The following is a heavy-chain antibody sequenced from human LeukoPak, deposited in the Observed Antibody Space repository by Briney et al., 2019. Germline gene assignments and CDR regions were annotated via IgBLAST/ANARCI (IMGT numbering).Heavy chain of an antibody. J-gene: IGHJ4*02. D-gene: IGHD2-21*02. Sequence: ASVKVSCKSSGYTFTSYYYIHWVRQAPGQGLEWMGILNPAGGSTSYAQKFQGRVTVTRDTSTSTVYMELSSLRSEDTAVYYCAKGDAQEVTLGDWGQGTLVTVSS. CDR3: AKGDAQEVTLGD. V-gene: IGHV1-46*01. CDR1: GYTFTSYY. CDR2: LNPAGGST.